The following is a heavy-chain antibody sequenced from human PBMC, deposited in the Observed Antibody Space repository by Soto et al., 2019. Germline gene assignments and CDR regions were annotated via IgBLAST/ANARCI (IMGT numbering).Heavy chain of an antibody. D-gene: IGHD2-15*01. CDR1: GDTFSGNS. CDR3: ARGISEYCSGSTCYSYYFDH. CDR2: IIPMLGII. V-gene: IGHV1-69*04. J-gene: IGHJ4*02. Sequence: SVKVSCKASGDTFSGNSIYWVRQAPGQGLEWMGRIIPMLGIINYAQKFQGRVTISADKSTTTVYMELSSLTSEDTAVYYCARGISEYCSGSTCYSYYFDHWGPGTLVTVSS.